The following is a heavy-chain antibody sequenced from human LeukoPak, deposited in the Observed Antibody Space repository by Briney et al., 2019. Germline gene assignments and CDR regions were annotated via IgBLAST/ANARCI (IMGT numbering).Heavy chain of an antibody. CDR3: ARSHCSGGSCYEFDY. D-gene: IGHD2-15*01. CDR1: GGSISSGGYS. J-gene: IGHJ4*02. CDR2: IYYSGST. V-gene: IGHV4-30-4*08. Sequence: SETLSLTCAVSGGSISSGGYSWSWIRQPPGKGLEWIGYIYYSGSTYYNPSLKSRVTISVDTSKNQFSLKLSSVTAADTAVYYCARSHCSGGSCYEFDYWGQGTLVTVSS.